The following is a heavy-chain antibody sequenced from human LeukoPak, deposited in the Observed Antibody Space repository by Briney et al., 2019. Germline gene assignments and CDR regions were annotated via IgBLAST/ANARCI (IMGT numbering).Heavy chain of an antibody. Sequence: PSETLPLTCTVSGGSISSYYWSWIRQPPGKGLEWIGYIYTSGSTNYNPSLKSRVTISVDTSKNQFSLKLSSVTAADTAVYYCARHFRALDVWGKGTTVTVSS. V-gene: IGHV4-4*09. J-gene: IGHJ6*04. D-gene: IGHD2/OR15-2a*01. CDR2: IYTSGST. CDR1: GGSISSYY. CDR3: ARHFRALDV.